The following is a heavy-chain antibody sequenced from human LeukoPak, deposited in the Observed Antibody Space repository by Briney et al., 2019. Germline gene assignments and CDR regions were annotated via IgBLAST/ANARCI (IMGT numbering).Heavy chain of an antibody. CDR1: GGSISSSSYY. CDR2: IYYSGST. D-gene: IGHD6-19*01. J-gene: IGHJ4*02. CDR3: ARGNVTVAGGAFDY. Sequence: SETLSLTCTVSGGSISSSSYYWGWIRQPPGKGLEWIGSIYYSGSTYYNPSLKSRVTISVDTSKNQFSLKLSSVTAADTAVYYCARGNVTVAGGAFDYWGQGTLVTVSS. V-gene: IGHV4-39*07.